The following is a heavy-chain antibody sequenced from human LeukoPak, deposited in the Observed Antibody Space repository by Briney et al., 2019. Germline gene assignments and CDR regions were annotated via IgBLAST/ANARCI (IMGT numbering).Heavy chain of an antibody. V-gene: IGHV1-2*02. J-gene: IGHJ3*02. CDR1: GYTFTDNH. CDR3: ARELGRNAFDI. D-gene: IGHD7-27*01. Sequence: ASVKVSCKSSGYTFTDNHMYWIRQAPGQGPECMGWINANGGGTKYTQKFQGRITMTSETSISTAYMELCRLTSDDTAIYFCARELGRNAFDIWGQGTMVTVSP. CDR2: INANGGGT.